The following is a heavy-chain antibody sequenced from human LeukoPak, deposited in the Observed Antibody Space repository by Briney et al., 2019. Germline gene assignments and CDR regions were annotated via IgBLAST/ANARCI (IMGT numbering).Heavy chain of an antibody. CDR1: GYTFSVYY. D-gene: IGHD1-26*01. CDR2: INPNSGGT. V-gene: IGHV1-2*02. J-gene: IGHJ4*02. Sequence: ASVKVSCKASGYTFSVYYMHWVRQAPGQGLEWMGWINPNSGGTNYAQKFQGRVTMTRDTSISTAYMELSRLRSDDTAVYYSARDGVGATDYWGQGTLVTVSS. CDR3: ARDGVGATDY.